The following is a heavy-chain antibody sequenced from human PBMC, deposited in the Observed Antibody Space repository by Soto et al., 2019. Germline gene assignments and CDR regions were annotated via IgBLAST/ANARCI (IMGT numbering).Heavy chain of an antibody. V-gene: IGHV3-49*03. CDR2: IRSKAYRGTT. D-gene: IGHD5-18*01. J-gene: IGHJ6*02. CDR3: TRKRAYSSSTIKNPYYYYGLDV. Sequence: PGGSLRLSCTASGFTFGDYAMSWFRQAPGKGLEWIGFIRSKAYRGTTGYAASVKDRFTISRDDSRNIAYLQISSLKTEDTAVYYCTRKRAYSSSTIKNPYYYYGLDVWGQGTTVTVSS. CDR1: GFTFGDYA.